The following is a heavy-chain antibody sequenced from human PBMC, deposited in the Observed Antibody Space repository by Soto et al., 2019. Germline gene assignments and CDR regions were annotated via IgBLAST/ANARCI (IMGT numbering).Heavy chain of an antibody. Sequence: PXATLSLTCTVSGGSISSYYWSRIRQPAGKGMEWIGRIHTTDGTNYNPSLKSRVTMSIDTSNNQFSLKLSSLTAADTAVYYCARALSSAAGLYFDFWGQGTLVTVSS. J-gene: IGHJ4*02. CDR3: ARALSSAAGLYFDF. CDR2: IHTTDGT. V-gene: IGHV4-4*07. CDR1: GGSISSYY. D-gene: IGHD6-13*01.